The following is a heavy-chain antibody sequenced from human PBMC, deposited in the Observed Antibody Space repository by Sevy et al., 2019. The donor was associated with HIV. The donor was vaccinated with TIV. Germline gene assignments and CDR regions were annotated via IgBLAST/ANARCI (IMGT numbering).Heavy chain of an antibody. CDR2: INPNSGGT. CDR1: GYTFTGYY. Sequence: ASVKVSSKASGYTFTGYYMHWVRQAPGQGLEWMGWINPNSGGTNYALKFQGRVTMTSDTSIRTAYMELSSLRSDDTAVYYCARANNNWNYDYWVQGTLVTVS. V-gene: IGHV1-2*02. J-gene: IGHJ4*02. D-gene: IGHD1-7*01. CDR3: ARANNNWNYDY.